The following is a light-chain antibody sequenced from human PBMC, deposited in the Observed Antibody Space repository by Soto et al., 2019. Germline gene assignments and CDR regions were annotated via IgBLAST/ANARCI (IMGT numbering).Light chain of an antibody. V-gene: IGKV3-15*01. CDR1: QSLSSH. CDR2: GVS. J-gene: IGKJ4*01. Sequence: EIVMTQSPATLSVSPGERVTLSCRASQSLSSHLAWYQQKPGQAPGLLIYGVSTRATGVPTRFSGSASGTEFTLTISSPLSEDFAVYYCQQYHDWPLTFGGGTKVEIK. CDR3: QQYHDWPLT.